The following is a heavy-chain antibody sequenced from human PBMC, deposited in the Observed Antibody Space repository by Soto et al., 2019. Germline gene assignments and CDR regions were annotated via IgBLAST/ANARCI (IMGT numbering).Heavy chain of an antibody. CDR2: IVVGSGNT. Sequence: SVQVSCKASGFTFSSSAMQWVRQARGQRLEWIGWIVVGSGNTNHAQKFQERVTITRDMSTSTAYMELSSLRSEDTAVYYCAAPTTYYYDSSGYYPEMDVWGQGTTVTVSS. CDR1: GFTFSSSA. CDR3: AAPTTYYYDSSGYYPEMDV. J-gene: IGHJ6*02. D-gene: IGHD3-22*01. V-gene: IGHV1-58*02.